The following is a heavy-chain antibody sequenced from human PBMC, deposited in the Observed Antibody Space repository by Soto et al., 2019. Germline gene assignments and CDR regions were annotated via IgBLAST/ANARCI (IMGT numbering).Heavy chain of an antibody. V-gene: IGHV3-74*01. Sequence: EVQLVESGGGLVQPGGSLRLSCAASGFTFRSYWMHWVRQAPGKGLVWVSRINSDGTTTTYADPVKGRFTISRDNAKNTVYLQMNSLRAEDTAVYYCATVGTGSYNWFDPWGRGTLVTVSS. J-gene: IGHJ5*02. D-gene: IGHD1-26*01. CDR3: ATVGTGSYNWFDP. CDR2: INSDGTTT. CDR1: GFTFRSYW.